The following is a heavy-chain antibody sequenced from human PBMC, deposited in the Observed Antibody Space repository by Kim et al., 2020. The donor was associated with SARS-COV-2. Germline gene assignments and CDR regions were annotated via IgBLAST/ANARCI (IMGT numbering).Heavy chain of an antibody. V-gene: IGHV3-23*01. CDR2: ISGSGGST. Sequence: GGSLRLSCAASGFTFSSYAMSWVRQAPGKGLEWVSAISGSGGSTYYADSVKGRFTISRDNSKNTLYLQMNSLRAEDTAVYYCAKDPAPSSWNQDEGWFDPWGQGTLVTVSS. CDR3: AKDPAPSSWNQDEGWFDP. CDR1: GFTFSSYA. D-gene: IGHD1-1*01. J-gene: IGHJ5*02.